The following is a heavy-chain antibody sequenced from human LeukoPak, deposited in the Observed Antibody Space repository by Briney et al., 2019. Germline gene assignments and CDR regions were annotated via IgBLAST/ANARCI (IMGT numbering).Heavy chain of an antibody. V-gene: IGHV1-18*01. CDR3: ARSGRGTYYYFDY. CDR1: GYTFTRYG. J-gene: IGHJ4*02. Sequence: ASVKVSCKASGYTFTRYGMSWVRQVPGQGLEWMGWISGSNGNTNYAQKLQGRVTMTTDTSTGTAYMELRSLRSDDTAAYYCARSGRGTYYYFDYWGQGTLVTVSS. CDR2: ISGSNGNT. D-gene: IGHD1-26*01.